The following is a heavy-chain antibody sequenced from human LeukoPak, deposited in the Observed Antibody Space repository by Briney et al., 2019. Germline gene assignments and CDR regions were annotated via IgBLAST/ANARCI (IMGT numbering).Heavy chain of an antibody. Sequence: SETLSLTCTVSGGSISSSSYYWGWIRQPQGKGLEWIGSIYYSGSTYYNPSLKSRVTISVDTSKNQFSLKLSSVTAADTAVYYCARGPRYCSSTSCYLIYWGQGTLVTVSS. CDR1: GGSISSSSYY. CDR3: ARGPRYCSSTSCYLIY. CDR2: IYYSGST. D-gene: IGHD2-2*01. J-gene: IGHJ4*02. V-gene: IGHV4-39*07.